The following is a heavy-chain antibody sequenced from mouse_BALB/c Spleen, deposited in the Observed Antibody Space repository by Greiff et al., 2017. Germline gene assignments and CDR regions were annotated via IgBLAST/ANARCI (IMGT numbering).Heavy chain of an antibody. CDR2: ISYSGST. CDR1: GYSITSDYA. D-gene: IGHD4-1*01. CDR3: AREGLTGPFAY. Sequence: EVKLMESGPGLVKPSQSLSLTCTVTGYSITSDYAWNWIRQFPGNKLEWMGYISYSGSTSYNPSLKSRISITRDTSKNQFFLQLNSVTTEDTATYYCAREGLTGPFAYWGQGTLVTVSA. V-gene: IGHV3-2*02. J-gene: IGHJ3*01.